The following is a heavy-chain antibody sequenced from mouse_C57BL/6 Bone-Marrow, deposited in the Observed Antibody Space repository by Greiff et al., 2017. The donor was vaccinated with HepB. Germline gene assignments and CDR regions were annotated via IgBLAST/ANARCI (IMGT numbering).Heavy chain of an antibody. J-gene: IGHJ4*01. Sequence: EVQLQESGPSLVRPSQTLSLTCTVTGFSFNSDCYWFWIRQFPGNQLEYIGFTFYSGITYYNPSLESRTYITRDTSKNQFSLKLSAVTTEDTATYDCARDQGYYGSRYAMDYWGQGTSATVSS. CDR1: GFSFNSDCY. D-gene: IGHD1-1*01. CDR3: ARDQGYYGSRYAMDY. V-gene: IGHV3-3*01. CDR2: TFYSGIT.